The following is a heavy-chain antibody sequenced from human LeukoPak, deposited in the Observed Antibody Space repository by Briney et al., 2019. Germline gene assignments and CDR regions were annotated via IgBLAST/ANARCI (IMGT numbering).Heavy chain of an antibody. CDR1: GLSFSNYW. Sequence: PGGSLRLSCAVSGLSFSNYWMHWVRQAPGKGLVWVARTNLHGTAVDHADPVKGRFTISRDNAKNTLFLQMNSLRAEDTAVYYCASAYTYVRLGDHWGQGTLVTVSS. D-gene: IGHD3-16*01. CDR3: ASAYTYVRLGDH. J-gene: IGHJ4*02. CDR2: TNLHGTAV. V-gene: IGHV3-74*01.